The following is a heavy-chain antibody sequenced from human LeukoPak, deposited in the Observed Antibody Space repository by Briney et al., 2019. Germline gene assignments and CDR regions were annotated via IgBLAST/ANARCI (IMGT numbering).Heavy chain of an antibody. V-gene: IGHV1-18*01. J-gene: IGHJ4*02. Sequence: GASVKVSCKASGYTFTTYGITWVRQAPGQGLEWMGWISAYNGNTNYAQRFQDRVTMTTDTSTSTAYMDLRSLRSDDTAVYYCARDFPCSSTSCYGGGNDYWGQGTLVTVSS. CDR3: ARDFPCSSTSCYGGGNDY. D-gene: IGHD2-2*01. CDR2: ISAYNGNT. CDR1: GYTFTTYG.